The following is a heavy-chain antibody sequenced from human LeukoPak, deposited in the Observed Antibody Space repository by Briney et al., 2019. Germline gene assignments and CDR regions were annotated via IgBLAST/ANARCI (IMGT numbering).Heavy chain of an antibody. CDR1: GFSFSNYA. V-gene: IGHV3-21*01. D-gene: IGHD3-22*01. CDR2: ITRSSIYI. CDR3: ARGRYDSSGSYSLFDY. J-gene: IGHJ4*02. Sequence: GGSLRLSCAASGFSFSNYAMNWVRQAPGKGLEWVSCITRSSIYIYYADSVKGRFTISRDNAKNSLYLQMNSLRAEDTAVYYCARGRYDSSGSYSLFDYWGQGTLVTVSS.